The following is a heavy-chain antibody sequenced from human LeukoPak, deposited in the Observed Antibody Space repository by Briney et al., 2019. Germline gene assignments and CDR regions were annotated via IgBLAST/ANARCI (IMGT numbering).Heavy chain of an antibody. D-gene: IGHD3-10*01. CDR2: IATSSDYI. J-gene: IGHJ3*02. CDR1: GFTFSTYS. CDR3: ARGRSITILRGVAISDGFDI. V-gene: IGHV3-21*06. Sequence: GGSLRLSCAASGFTFSTYSMNWVRQAPGKGLEWVSSIATSSDYIYYVGSLKGRFTTSRDNAKNSLYLHMNSLRPDDTAVYYCARGRSITILRGVAISDGFDIWGQGTKVTVS.